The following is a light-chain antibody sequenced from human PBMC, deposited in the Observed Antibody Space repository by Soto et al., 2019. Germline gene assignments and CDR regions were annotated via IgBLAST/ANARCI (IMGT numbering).Light chain of an antibody. CDR3: QQYGSRT. Sequence: DIVMTQSPDSLAVSVGERATINCKSSQSVLYSSNNKNYLAWYQQKPGQPPKLLIYWASTRESGVPDRFSGSGSGTDFTLTISRLEPEDFAVYYCQQYGSRTFGQGTKVDIK. CDR2: WAS. J-gene: IGKJ1*01. CDR1: QSVLYSSNNKNY. V-gene: IGKV4-1*01.